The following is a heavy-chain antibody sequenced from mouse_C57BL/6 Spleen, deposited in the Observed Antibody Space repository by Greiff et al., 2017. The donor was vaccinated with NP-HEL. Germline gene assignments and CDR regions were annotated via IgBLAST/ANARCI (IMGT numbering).Heavy chain of an antibody. Sequence: DVKLVESAGGLVQPGSSMKLSCTASGFTFSDYYMAWVRQVPEKGLEWVANINYDGSSTYYLDSLKSRFIISRDNAKNILSLQMSSLKSEDTATYFFARFYGGYFDYWGQGTTLTVSS. CDR3: ARFYGGYFDY. CDR1: GFTFSDYY. V-gene: IGHV5-16*01. D-gene: IGHD1-1*02. J-gene: IGHJ2*01. CDR2: INYDGSST.